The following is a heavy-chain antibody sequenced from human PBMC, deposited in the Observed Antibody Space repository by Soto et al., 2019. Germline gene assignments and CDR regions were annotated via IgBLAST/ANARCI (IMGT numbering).Heavy chain of an antibody. CDR2: ISSNSAYI. Sequence: RLSCAASGFTFRSFTMNWIRQAPGKGLEWVSTISSNSAYIYYTDALRGRFTISRDNAKNSLHLQMNSLSAEDTAVYYCTRDASRDSSARGWFEPWGPGTLVTVSS. J-gene: IGHJ5*01. V-gene: IGHV3-21*01. CDR1: GFTFRSFT. D-gene: IGHD6-13*01. CDR3: TRDASRDSSARGWFEP.